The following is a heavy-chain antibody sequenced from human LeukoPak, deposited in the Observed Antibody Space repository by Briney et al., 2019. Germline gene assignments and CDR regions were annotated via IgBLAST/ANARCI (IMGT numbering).Heavy chain of an antibody. J-gene: IGHJ4*02. Sequence: GGSLRLSCTASGSSFSDYKMNWVRQAPGKGLEWVSSISASGKSVYYADPVKGRFTISRDNAKNSLFLQMNSLRGEDTAVYFCAIIPYHFRGSYFRLDSWRQGTLVTVSS. CDR1: GSSFSDYK. V-gene: IGHV3-21*01. CDR3: AIIPYHFRGSYFRLDS. D-gene: IGHD3-3*01. CDR2: ISASGKSV.